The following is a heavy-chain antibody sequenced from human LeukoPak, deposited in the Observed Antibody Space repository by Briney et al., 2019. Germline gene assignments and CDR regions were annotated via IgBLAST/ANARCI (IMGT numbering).Heavy chain of an antibody. CDR1: GYTFTSYG. CDR3: AQTGGYNRNDKTDAFDI. CDR2: ISAYNGNT. V-gene: IGHV1-18*01. D-gene: IGHD1-1*01. J-gene: IGHJ3*02. Sequence: ASVKVSCKASGYTFTSYGISWVRQAPGQGLEWMGWISAYNGNTNYAQKLQGRVTMTTDTSTSTAYMELRSLRSDDTAVYYCAQTGGYNRNDKTDAFDIWGQGTMVTVSS.